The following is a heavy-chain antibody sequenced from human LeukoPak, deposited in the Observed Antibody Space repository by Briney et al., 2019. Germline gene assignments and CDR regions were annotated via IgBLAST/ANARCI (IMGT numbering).Heavy chain of an antibody. J-gene: IGHJ3*02. CDR1: GYSISSGYY. CDR2: IYHSGST. D-gene: IGHD3-22*01. Sequence: SEALSLTCTVSGYSISSGYYWGWIRQPPGKWLEWIGSIYHSGSTYYNPSLKSRVTISVDTSKNQFSLKLSSVTAADTAVYFCARGPYSYDSSGAFDIWGQGTMVTVSS. CDR3: ARGPYSYDSSGAFDI. V-gene: IGHV4-38-2*02.